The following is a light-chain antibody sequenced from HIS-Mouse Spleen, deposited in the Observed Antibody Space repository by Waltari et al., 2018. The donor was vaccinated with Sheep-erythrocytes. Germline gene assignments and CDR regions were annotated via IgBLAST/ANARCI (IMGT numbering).Light chain of an antibody. V-gene: IGLV3-1*01. CDR3: QAWDSSTVV. CDR1: KLGDKY. Sequence: SYELTQPPSVSVSPGQTASITCSGDKLGDKYACWYHQKPGQSPVLVIYQDSKRPSGIPERLSGSNDGNTATLTISGTQSMDEADYYCQAWDSSTVVFGGGTKLTVL. CDR2: QDS. J-gene: IGLJ2*01.